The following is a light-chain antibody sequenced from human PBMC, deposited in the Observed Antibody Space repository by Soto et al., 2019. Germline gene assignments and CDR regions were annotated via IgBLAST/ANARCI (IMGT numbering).Light chain of an antibody. CDR1: QSVSNN. Sequence: EIVMTQSPGTLSVSPGERATLSCRASQSVSNNVAWYQRKPGQAPRLLFSGASTRETGVPATFSGSGSGTDFTLTISSLQSADFAIYYCQQYNNWPPTFGQGTRVEVK. V-gene: IGKV3-15*01. CDR3: QQYNNWPPT. CDR2: GAS. J-gene: IGKJ1*01.